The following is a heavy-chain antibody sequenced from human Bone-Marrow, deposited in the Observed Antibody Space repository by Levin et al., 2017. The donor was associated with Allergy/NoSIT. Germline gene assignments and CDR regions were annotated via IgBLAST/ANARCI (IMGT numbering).Heavy chain of an antibody. V-gene: IGHV5-51*01. J-gene: IGHJ4*02. Sequence: KSGGSLRLSCKGSGYSFTSYWIGWVRQMPGKGLEWMGIIYPGDSDTRYSPSFQGQVTISADKSISTAYLQWSSLKASDTAMYYCARQGRGLEQQRQSRAIAVAGTPTDDLIDYWGQGTLVTVPS. CDR2: IYPGDSDT. CDR3: ARQGRGLEQQRQSRAIAVAGTPTDDLIDY. CDR1: GYSFTSYW. D-gene: IGHD6-19*01.